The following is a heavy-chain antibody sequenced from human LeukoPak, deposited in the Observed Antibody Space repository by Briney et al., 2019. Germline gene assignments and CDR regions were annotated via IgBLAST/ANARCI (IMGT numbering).Heavy chain of an antibody. CDR1: GYCFTNYW. D-gene: IGHD6-13*01. CDR2: IYPGDSDT. J-gene: IGHJ5*02. V-gene: IGHV5-51*01. Sequence: GGSLQISGQGSGYCFTNYWIGWVRQQPGKGLEWMGIIYPGDSDTRYSPSFQGQVTISADKSISTAYLQWSSLKASDTAMYYCARRRLAAGRRGFDPWGQGTLVTVSS. CDR3: ARRRLAAGRRGFDP.